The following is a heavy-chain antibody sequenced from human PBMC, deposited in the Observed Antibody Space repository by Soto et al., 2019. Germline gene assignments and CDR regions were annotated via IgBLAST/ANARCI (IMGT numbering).Heavy chain of an antibody. CDR1: GGSFSGYY. V-gene: IGHV4-34*01. CDR3: ASRYYDFWSGYYGYYFDY. CDR2: INHSGST. D-gene: IGHD3-3*01. Sequence: SETLSLTCAVYGGSFSGYYWSWIRQPPGKGLEWIGEINHSGSTNYNPSLKSRVTISVDTSKNQFSLKLSSVTAADTAVYYCASRYYDFWSGYYGYYFDYWGQGTLVTVSS. J-gene: IGHJ4*02.